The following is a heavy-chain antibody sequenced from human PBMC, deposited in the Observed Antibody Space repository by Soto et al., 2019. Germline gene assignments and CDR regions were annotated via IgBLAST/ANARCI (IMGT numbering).Heavy chain of an antibody. Sequence: SVKVSCKASGGTFSSYAISWVRQAPGQGLEWMGGIIPIFGTANYAQKFQGRVTITADESTSTAYMELSSLRSEDTAVYYCARDLSCSSTSCYGRSYYGMDVWGQGTTVTVSS. V-gene: IGHV1-69*13. CDR1: GGTFSSYA. D-gene: IGHD2-2*01. CDR2: IIPIFGTA. CDR3: ARDLSCSSTSCYGRSYYGMDV. J-gene: IGHJ6*02.